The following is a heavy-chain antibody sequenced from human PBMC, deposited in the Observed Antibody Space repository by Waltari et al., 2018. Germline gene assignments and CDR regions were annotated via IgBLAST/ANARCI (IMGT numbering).Heavy chain of an antibody. Sequence: QVQLLQSGAEVKMPGSSVKVSCTPPGVSFSSYSVNWVRQAPGQGLEWMGRIIPIRGTTDYAQKVQGRITITAAYMELSSLRSEDTAVYFCARAERLGHSDPFPFDYWGQGTLVTVSS. J-gene: IGHJ4*02. CDR3: ARAERLGHSDPFPFDY. D-gene: IGHD1-26*01. V-gene: IGHV1-69*08. CDR1: GVSFSSYS. CDR2: IIPIRGTT.